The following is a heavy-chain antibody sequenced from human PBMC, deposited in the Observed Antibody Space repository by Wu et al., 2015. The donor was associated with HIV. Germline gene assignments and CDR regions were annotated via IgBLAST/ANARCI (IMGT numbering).Heavy chain of an antibody. D-gene: IGHD1-20*01. J-gene: IGHJ4*02. CDR3: TTYGPGYNWMYK. CDR2: ISAYSDVT. Sequence: QVQLVQSGAEVKRPGASVKVSCKASGYTFISYGISWVRQAPGQGLEWMGWISAYSDVTKYAQKFQGRVSMTTDTSINTAYMELSSLTSDDTAVYYCTTYGPGYNWMYKWGQGTQVTVSS. CDR1: GYTFISYG. V-gene: IGHV1-18*01.